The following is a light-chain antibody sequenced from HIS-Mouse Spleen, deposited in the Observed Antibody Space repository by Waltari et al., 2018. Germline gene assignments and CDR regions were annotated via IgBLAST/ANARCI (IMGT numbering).Light chain of an antibody. V-gene: IGKV1-39*01. CDR3: QQSYSTPNT. CDR1: QSISSY. J-gene: IGKJ2*01. Sequence: DIQMTQSPSSLSASVGDSVTLTCRASQSISSYLNWYQQKPGKAPKLLIYAASSLQSGVPSRFSGSGSGTDFTLTISSLQPEDFATYYCQQSYSTPNTFGQGTKLEIK. CDR2: AAS.